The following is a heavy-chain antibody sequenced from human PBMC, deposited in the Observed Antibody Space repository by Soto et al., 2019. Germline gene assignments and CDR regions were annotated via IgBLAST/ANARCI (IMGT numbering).Heavy chain of an antibody. J-gene: IGHJ3*02. V-gene: IGHV3-23*01. CDR2: ISIGGGTT. CDR3: AARGDLDALEI. Sequence: EVQLLESGGGVVQPGGSLRLSCAASGFAFNTYAMNWVRQAPGKGLEWVSAISIGGGTTFYADSVKGRFIVSRDNSKSTVSLQMSSRSDDDTAAYICAARGDLDALEIWGQGTMVTVSS. CDR1: GFAFNTYA. D-gene: IGHD3-10*01.